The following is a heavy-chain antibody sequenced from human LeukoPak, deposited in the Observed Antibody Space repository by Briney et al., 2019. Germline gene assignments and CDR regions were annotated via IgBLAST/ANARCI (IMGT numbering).Heavy chain of an antibody. CDR3: AREVSHCSSTSCSSGDY. V-gene: IGHV3-48*01. Sequence: PGGSLRLSCAASGFTFSSYSTNWVRQAPGKGLEWVSYISSSSSTIYYADSVKGRFTISRDNAKNSLYLQMNSLRAEDTAVYYCAREVSHCSSTSCSSGDYWGQGTLVTVSS. D-gene: IGHD2-2*01. CDR1: GFTFSSYS. CDR2: ISSSSSTI. J-gene: IGHJ4*02.